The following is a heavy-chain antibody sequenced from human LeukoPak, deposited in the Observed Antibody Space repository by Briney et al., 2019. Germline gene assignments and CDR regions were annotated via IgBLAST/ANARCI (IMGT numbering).Heavy chain of an antibody. D-gene: IGHD3-22*01. CDR1: SGSISSSSYY. CDR3: ARDLYDSSAKGHAFDI. J-gene: IGHJ3*02. CDR2: IYYSGST. V-gene: IGHV4-31*03. Sequence: SETLSLTCTISSGSISSSSYYWGWIRQPPGKGLEWIGYIYYSGSTYYNPSLKSRVTISVDTSKNQFSLKLSSVTAADTAVYYCARDLYDSSAKGHAFDIWGQGTMVTVSS.